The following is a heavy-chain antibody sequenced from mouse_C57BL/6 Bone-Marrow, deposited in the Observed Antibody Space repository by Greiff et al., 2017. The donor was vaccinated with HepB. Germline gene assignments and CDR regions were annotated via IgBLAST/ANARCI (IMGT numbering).Heavy chain of an antibody. CDR2: ISYDGSN. Sequence: EVKLLESGPGLVKPSQSLSLTCSVTGYSITSGYYWNWIRQFPGNKLEWMGYISYDGSNNYNPSLKNRISITRDTSKNQFFLKLNSVTTEDTATYYCARSYDGYWYFDVWGTGTTVTVSS. J-gene: IGHJ1*03. CDR1: GYSITSGYY. D-gene: IGHD2-3*01. V-gene: IGHV3-6*01. CDR3: ARSYDGYWYFDV.